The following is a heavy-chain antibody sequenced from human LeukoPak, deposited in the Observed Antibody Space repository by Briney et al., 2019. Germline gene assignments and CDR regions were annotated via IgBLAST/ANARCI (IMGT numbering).Heavy chain of an antibody. CDR2: ISTYSGNT. Sequence: ASVKVSCNASGYTFTSYGISWVRQAPGQGLEWMGWISTYSGNTNYAQKFQGRVTMTTDTSTRTAYMELRSLRSDDTAVYYCARGVYYDRSGYYNMDVWGQGTTVTVSS. V-gene: IGHV1-18*01. J-gene: IGHJ6*02. CDR1: GYTFTSYG. CDR3: ARGVYYDRSGYYNMDV. D-gene: IGHD3-22*01.